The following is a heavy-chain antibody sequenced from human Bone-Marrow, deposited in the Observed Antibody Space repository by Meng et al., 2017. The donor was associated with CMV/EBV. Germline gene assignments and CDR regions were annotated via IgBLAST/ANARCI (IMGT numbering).Heavy chain of an antibody. D-gene: IGHD2-2*01. CDR3: ARDLVYCSSTSCRSYGMDV. CDR2: IYYSGST. CDR1: GYSISSGYY. V-gene: IGHV4-61*01. Sequence: GSLRLSCTVSGYSISSGYYWGWIRQPPGKGLEWIGYIYYSGSTNYNPSLKSRVTISVDTSKNQFSLKLSSVTAADTAVYYCARDLVYCSSTSCRSYGMDVWGQGTTATVSS. J-gene: IGHJ6*02.